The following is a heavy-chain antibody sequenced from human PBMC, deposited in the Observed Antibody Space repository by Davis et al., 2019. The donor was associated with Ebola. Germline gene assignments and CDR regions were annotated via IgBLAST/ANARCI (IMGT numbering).Heavy chain of an antibody. CDR3: ARQRGYGDYVPADAFDI. J-gene: IGHJ3*02. D-gene: IGHD4-17*01. V-gene: IGHV5-51*01. Sequence: GGSLRLSCKASGYTFTRYWIVWVRQMPGKGLEWMGIIYPGDSDTRYSPSFLGQVIFSADKSISTAYLQWSSLKASDTATYYCARQRGYGDYVPADAFDIWGQGTNVTVSS. CDR1: GYTFTRYW. CDR2: IYPGDSDT.